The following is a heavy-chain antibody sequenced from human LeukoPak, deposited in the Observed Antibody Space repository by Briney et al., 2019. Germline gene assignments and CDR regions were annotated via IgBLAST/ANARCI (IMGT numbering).Heavy chain of an antibody. CDR3: ARGGDIVVVTAMPYAFDI. J-gene: IGHJ3*02. CDR1: GYTFTNYC. V-gene: IGHV1-69*04. D-gene: IGHD2-21*02. Sequence: ASVKVSCKASGYTFTNYCISWVGQAPGQGLEWMGKNIPILGIANYAQKFQGRVTITADKSTSTAYMELSSLRSEDTAVYYCARGGDIVVVTAMPYAFDIWGQGTMVTVSS. CDR2: NIPILGIA.